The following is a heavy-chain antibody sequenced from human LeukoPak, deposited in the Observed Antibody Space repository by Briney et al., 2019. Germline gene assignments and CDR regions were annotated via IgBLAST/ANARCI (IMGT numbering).Heavy chain of an antibody. Sequence: PGGSLRPSCAASGFTFSDYYMSWIRQAPGKGLEWVSYISSSSSYTNYADSVKGRFTISRDNAKNSLYLQMNSLRAEDTAVYYCARVWELSFDYWGQGTLVTVSS. D-gene: IGHD1-26*01. CDR1: GFTFSDYY. V-gene: IGHV3-11*05. CDR3: ARVWELSFDY. CDR2: ISSSSSYT. J-gene: IGHJ4*02.